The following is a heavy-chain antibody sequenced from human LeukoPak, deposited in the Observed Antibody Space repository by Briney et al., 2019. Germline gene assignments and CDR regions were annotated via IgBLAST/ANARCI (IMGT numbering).Heavy chain of an antibody. Sequence: SVKVSCKASGGTFSSYAISWVRQAPGQGREWMGRIIPIFGIANYAQKFQGRVTLTADKSTSTAYMELSSLRSEDTAVYYCAREIVVVAATGWFDPWGQGPLVTVS. CDR2: IIPIFGIA. V-gene: IGHV1-69*04. CDR3: AREIVVVAATGWFDP. D-gene: IGHD2-15*01. CDR1: GGTFSSYA. J-gene: IGHJ5*02.